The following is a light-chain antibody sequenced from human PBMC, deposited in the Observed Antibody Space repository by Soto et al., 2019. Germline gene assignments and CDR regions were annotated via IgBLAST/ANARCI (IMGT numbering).Light chain of an antibody. CDR2: AAS. Sequence: DIQMTQSPSSLSASVGDRVTITCRASQRISNYLNWYQQKPGKAPKLLINAASTLQSGVPLRFSGSGSGTDFTLTISSLQPEDFATYNCQQFHTYPFGFGQGTRLEIK. J-gene: IGKJ5*01. V-gene: IGKV1-39*01. CDR3: QQFHTYPFG. CDR1: QRISNY.